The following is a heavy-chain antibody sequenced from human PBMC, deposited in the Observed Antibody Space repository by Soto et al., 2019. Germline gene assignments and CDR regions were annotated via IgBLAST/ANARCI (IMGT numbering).Heavy chain of an antibody. J-gene: IGHJ6*02. V-gene: IGHV4-39*01. CDR3: ARLTIFGTFYSYYGMDV. D-gene: IGHD3-9*01. CDR2: LYYRGST. CDR1: GGSISSSSYY. Sequence: SETLSLTCTVSGGSISSSSYYWGWIRQPPGKGLEWIGCLYYRGSTYYNPSLKIRVTISVDTAKNKFSLRLSSVTAADTALCDCARLTIFGTFYSYYGMDVWGQCTTVTVSS.